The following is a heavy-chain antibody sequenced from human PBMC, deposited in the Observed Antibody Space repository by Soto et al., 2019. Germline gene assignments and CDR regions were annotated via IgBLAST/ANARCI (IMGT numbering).Heavy chain of an antibody. CDR3: ASGKWSLDY. J-gene: IGHJ4*02. D-gene: IGHD2-15*01. V-gene: IGHV3-11*01. Sequence: LRLSCVASGISLSDNYMAWIRQAPGKGLEWLSYISNSDYTPYYTDSVKGRFTISRDNAKNSLYLQLNGLRVEDTAVYYCASGKWSLDYWGQGILVTVSS. CDR2: ISNSDYTP. CDR1: GISLSDNY.